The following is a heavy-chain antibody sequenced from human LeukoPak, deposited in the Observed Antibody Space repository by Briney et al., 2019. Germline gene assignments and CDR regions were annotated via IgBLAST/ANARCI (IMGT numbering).Heavy chain of an antibody. J-gene: IGHJ4*02. V-gene: IGHV1-8*01. CDR2: MNPNSGNT. Sequence: ASVKVSCKASGYTFTSYDINWVRQATGQGLEWMGWMNPNSGNTGYAQKFQGRVTMTRNTSISTAYMELSSLRSEDTAVYYCARGIAAADSYFDYWGQETLVTVSS. D-gene: IGHD6-13*01. CDR1: GYTFTSYD. CDR3: ARGIAAADSYFDY.